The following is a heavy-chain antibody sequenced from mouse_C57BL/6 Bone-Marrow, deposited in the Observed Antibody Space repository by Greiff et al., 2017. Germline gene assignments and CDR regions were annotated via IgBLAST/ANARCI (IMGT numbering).Heavy chain of an antibody. CDR2: IYPGDGDT. CDR1: GYAFSSSW. V-gene: IGHV1-82*01. Sequence: QVQLQQSGPELVKPGASVKISCKASGYAFSSSWMNWVKQRPGKGLEWIGRIYPGDGDTNYNGKFKGKATLTADKSSSTAYMQLSSLTAEDSAVYFWARQRSCYYFDYWGQGTTLTVST. CDR3: ARQRSCYYFDY. J-gene: IGHJ2*01.